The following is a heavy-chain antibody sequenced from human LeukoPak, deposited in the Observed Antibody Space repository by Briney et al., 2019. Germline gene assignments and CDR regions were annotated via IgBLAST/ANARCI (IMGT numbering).Heavy chain of an antibody. CDR3: ARDPSVRYFDWLLDY. J-gene: IGHJ4*02. V-gene: IGHV1-3*01. CDR2: INAGNGNT. D-gene: IGHD3-9*01. CDR1: GYTYTSYA. Sequence: ASVKVSCKASGYTYTSYAMHWVRQDPGQRLEWMGWINAGNGNTKYSQKFQGRVTITRDTSASTAYMELSSLRSEDTAVYYCARDPSVRYFDWLLDYWGQGTLVTVSS.